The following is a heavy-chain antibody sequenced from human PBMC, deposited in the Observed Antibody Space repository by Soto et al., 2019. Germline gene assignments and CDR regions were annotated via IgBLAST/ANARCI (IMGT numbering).Heavy chain of an antibody. Sequence: PGGSLRLSCAASGFTFTRYTMNWVRQAPGKGLEWVSSISSTGNSIYYTESLRGRFTISRDNAKTSVFPQMTSLGAEDTAMYYCAREDEDVSYNLDFWGRGTLVTVSS. V-gene: IGHV3-21*01. D-gene: IGHD1-1*01. CDR2: ISSTGNSI. CDR3: AREDEDVSYNLDF. J-gene: IGHJ4*02. CDR1: GFTFTRYT.